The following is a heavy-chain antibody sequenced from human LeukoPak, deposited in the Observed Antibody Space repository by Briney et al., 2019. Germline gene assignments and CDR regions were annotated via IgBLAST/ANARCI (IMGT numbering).Heavy chain of an antibody. Sequence: GESLRLSCVVSGIKFSDAWMSWVRQAPGEGLEWVGRIKSRGGGGTADYAAPVKGRFTISRDDSENTVYLLMDSLQTEDTAVYYCTWMTTIVTVDFWGQGTLVTVSS. J-gene: IGHJ4*02. V-gene: IGHV3-15*01. CDR2: IKSRGGGGTA. D-gene: IGHD4-11*01. CDR1: GIKFSDAW. CDR3: TWMTTIVTVDF.